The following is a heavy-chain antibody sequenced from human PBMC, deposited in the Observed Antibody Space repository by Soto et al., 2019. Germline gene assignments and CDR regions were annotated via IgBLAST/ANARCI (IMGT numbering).Heavy chain of an antibody. Sequence: VASVKVSCKASGYTFTSYGISWVRQAPGQGLEWMGWISAYNGNTNYAQKLQGRVTMTTDTSTSTAYMELRSLRSDDTAVYYCASRYCSSTSCLEGWFDPWGQGTLVTVPQ. D-gene: IGHD2-2*01. CDR1: GYTFTSYG. CDR2: ISAYNGNT. V-gene: IGHV1-18*04. J-gene: IGHJ5*02. CDR3: ASRYCSSTSCLEGWFDP.